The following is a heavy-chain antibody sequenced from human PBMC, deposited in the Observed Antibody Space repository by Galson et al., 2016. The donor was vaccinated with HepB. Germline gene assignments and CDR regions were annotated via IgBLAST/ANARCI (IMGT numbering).Heavy chain of an antibody. CDR3: ARVVAPYDSSGFYFDY. D-gene: IGHD3-22*01. J-gene: IGHJ4*02. CDR2: IHYIGNT. Sequence: LEWIGYIHYIGNTYYNPSLKSRVTISVDTSKNQFSLKLSSVAAADTAVYYCARVVAPYDSSGFYFDYWGQGTLVTVSS. V-gene: IGHV4-31*02.